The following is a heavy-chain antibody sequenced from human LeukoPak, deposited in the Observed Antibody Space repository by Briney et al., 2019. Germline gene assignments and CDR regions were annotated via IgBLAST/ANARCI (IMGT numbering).Heavy chain of an antibody. CDR1: GGSISSGDYY. CDR2: IYYSGST. D-gene: IGHD3-22*01. Sequence: SQTLSLTCTVSGGSISSGDYYWSWIRQPPGKGLELIGYIYYSGSTYYNPSLKSRVTISVDTSKNQFSLKLSSVTAADTAVYYCARVARLLLGLGGFDIWGQGTMVTVSS. V-gene: IGHV4-30-4*01. J-gene: IGHJ3*02. CDR3: ARVARLLLGLGGFDI.